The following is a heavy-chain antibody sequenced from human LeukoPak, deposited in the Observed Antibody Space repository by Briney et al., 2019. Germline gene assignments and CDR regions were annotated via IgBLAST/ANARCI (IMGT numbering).Heavy chain of an antibody. CDR2: ISSSSSYI. Sequence: PGGSLRLSCAASGFTFSSYSMNWVRQAPGKGLEWVSSISSSSSYIYYADSVKGRFTISRDNAKNSLYLQMNSLRAEDTALYHCARVDSSGYYNYFDYWGQGTLVTVSS. CDR1: GFTFSSYS. J-gene: IGHJ4*02. D-gene: IGHD3-22*01. CDR3: ARVDSSGYYNYFDY. V-gene: IGHV3-21*04.